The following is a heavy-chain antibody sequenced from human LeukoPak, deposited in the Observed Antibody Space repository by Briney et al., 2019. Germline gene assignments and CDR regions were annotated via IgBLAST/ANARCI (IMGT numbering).Heavy chain of an antibody. CDR2: ITWNGGST. CDR3: ARDGPVAGVELHY. J-gene: IGHJ4*02. CDR1: GFPFDNYA. Sequence: GGSLRLSCAASGFPFDNYAMAWVRQGPGKGLEWVSGITWNGGSTAYADSVKGRFTISRDNAKNSLYLQMNSLRVEDTALYYCARDGPVAGVELHYLGQGTLVTVSS. D-gene: IGHD6-19*01. V-gene: IGHV3-20*04.